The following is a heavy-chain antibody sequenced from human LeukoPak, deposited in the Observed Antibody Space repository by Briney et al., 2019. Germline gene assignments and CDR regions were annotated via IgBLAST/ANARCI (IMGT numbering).Heavy chain of an antibody. Sequence: GASVKVSCKVSGYTLTELSMHWVRQAPGKGLEWMGGFDPEDGETIYAQKFQGRVTMTEDTSTDTAYMELSSLRSEDTAVYYCATDRSSGRYLAFDYWGQGTLVTVSS. D-gene: IGHD1-26*01. CDR2: FDPEDGET. J-gene: IGHJ4*02. CDR3: ATDRSSGRYLAFDY. V-gene: IGHV1-24*01. CDR1: GYTLTELS.